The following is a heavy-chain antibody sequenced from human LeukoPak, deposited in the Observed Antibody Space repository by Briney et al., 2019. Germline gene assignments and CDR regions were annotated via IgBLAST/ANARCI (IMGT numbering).Heavy chain of an antibody. CDR3: ARGSGVWFGQYYFDY. J-gene: IGHJ4*02. CDR1: GFTFSSYW. CDR2: ISSSSSYI. D-gene: IGHD3-10*01. Sequence: PGGSLRLSCAASGFTFSSYWMTWVRQAPGKGLEWVSSISSSSSYIYYADSVKGRFTISRDNAKNSLYLQMNSLRAEDTAVYYCARGSGVWFGQYYFDYWGQGTLVTVSS. V-gene: IGHV3-21*01.